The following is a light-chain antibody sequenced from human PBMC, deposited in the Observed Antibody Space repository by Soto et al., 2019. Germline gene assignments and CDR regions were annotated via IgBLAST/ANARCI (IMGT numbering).Light chain of an antibody. Sequence: QSALTQPASVSGSPGQSITISCTGTSSDVGGYNHVSWYQHSPGKAPKLILFAVSDRPSGGSHRFSGFKSGNTASLTISGLQAEDEADYYCCSYTSLSTVVFGGGTKLTVL. CDR3: CSYTSLSTVV. CDR2: AVS. J-gene: IGLJ2*01. CDR1: SSDVGGYNH. V-gene: IGLV2-14*01.